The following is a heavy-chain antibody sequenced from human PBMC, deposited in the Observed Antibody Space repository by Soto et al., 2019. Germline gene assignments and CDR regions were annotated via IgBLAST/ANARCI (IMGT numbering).Heavy chain of an antibody. Sequence: EVQLLESGGGLTQPGGSLRLSCAASGFIFSDYAMYWVRQAPGKGLEWVSVISGSDGTTYYADSVRGRFTMSRDNSWNTIYLQMMSLRADDTAVYYCAKVIGGSESYWGGSHYYYALDVWGQGTTVTVSS. CDR3: AKVIGGSESYWGGSHYYYALDV. V-gene: IGHV3-23*01. CDR2: ISGSDGTT. J-gene: IGHJ6*02. CDR1: GFIFSDYA. D-gene: IGHD3-10*01.